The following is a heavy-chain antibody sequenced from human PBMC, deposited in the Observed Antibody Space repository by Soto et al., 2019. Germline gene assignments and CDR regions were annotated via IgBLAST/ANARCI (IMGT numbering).Heavy chain of an antibody. CDR1: GGSISSNNW. CDR2: IHHSGST. CDR3: ARKAPSGWSFVFGY. J-gene: IGHJ4*02. V-gene: IGHV4-4*02. Sequence: QVQLQESGPGLVKPSGTLSLTCAVSGGSISSNNWWSWGRQPPGKGLEWIGEIHHSGSTNYNPSLKSRVTISVDKSKNQFSLKLSSVTAADTAVYYCARKAPSGWSFVFGYWGQGTLVTVSS. D-gene: IGHD6-19*01.